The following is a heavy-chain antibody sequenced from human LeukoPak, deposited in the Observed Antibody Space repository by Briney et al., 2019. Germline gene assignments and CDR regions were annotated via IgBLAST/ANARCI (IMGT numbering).Heavy chain of an antibody. D-gene: IGHD3-3*01. Sequence: SQTLSLTCTVSGGSVSSGSCFWSWIRQPPGKGLEWIGYIYYSGSTNYNPSLKSRVTISMDTSKNQFSLKLSSVTAADTAVYYCARTNYDFWSAVDYWGQGTLVTVSS. V-gene: IGHV4-61*01. CDR2: IYYSGST. CDR1: GGSVSSGSCF. CDR3: ARTNYDFWSAVDY. J-gene: IGHJ4*02.